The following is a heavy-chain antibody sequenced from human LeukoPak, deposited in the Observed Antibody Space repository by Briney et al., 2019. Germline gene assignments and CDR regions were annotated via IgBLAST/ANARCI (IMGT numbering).Heavy chain of an antibody. J-gene: IGHJ6*03. CDR3: ARQKVVPAAPYYYYYYMDV. D-gene: IGHD2-2*01. Sequence: GESPKISCKGSGYSFTSYWIGWVRQMPGKGLEWMGIIYPGDSDTRYSPSFQGQVTISADKSISTAYLQWSSLKASDTAMYYCARQKVVPAAPYYYYYYMDVWGKGTTVTVSS. V-gene: IGHV5-51*01. CDR2: IYPGDSDT. CDR1: GYSFTSYW.